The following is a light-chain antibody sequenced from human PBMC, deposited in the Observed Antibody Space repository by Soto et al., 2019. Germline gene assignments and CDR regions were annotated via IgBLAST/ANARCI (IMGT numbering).Light chain of an antibody. J-gene: IGKJ4*01. CDR2: WVS. CDR3: QQYYSTPLT. CDR1: QSVLYSSNNKNY. V-gene: IGKV4-1*01. Sequence: DIVMTQSPDSLAVSLGERATINCKSSQSVLYSSNNKNYLAWYQQKPGQPPKLLIYWVSNRESGVPDRFSGSGSGTDFTLSISSLQAEDVAVYYCQQYYSTPLTFGGGTKVEIK.